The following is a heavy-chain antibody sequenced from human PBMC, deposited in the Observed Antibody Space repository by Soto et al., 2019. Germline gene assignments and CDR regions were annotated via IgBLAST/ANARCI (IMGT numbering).Heavy chain of an antibody. J-gene: IGHJ4*02. V-gene: IGHV3-74*01. Sequence: GGSLRLSCAASGFTLSSYWMHWVRQAPGKGLVWVSRINSDGSSTSYADSVKGRFTISRDNAKNTLYLQMNSLRAEDTAVYYCARDQGYGEYYFDQWGQGTLVTVSS. D-gene: IGHD4-17*01. CDR1: GFTLSSYW. CDR3: ARDQGYGEYYFDQ. CDR2: INSDGSST.